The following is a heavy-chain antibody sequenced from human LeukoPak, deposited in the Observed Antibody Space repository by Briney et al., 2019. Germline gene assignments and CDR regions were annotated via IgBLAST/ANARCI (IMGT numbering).Heavy chain of an antibody. J-gene: IGHJ4*02. CDR3: ARTNRWEHFDY. D-gene: IGHD1-26*01. Sequence: PGEPLNSSVKASGSSFTSYWSGWVRQLPGKGLEWMGIIYPGDSDTRYSPSFQGQVTISADKSISTAYLQWSSLKASDTAMYYCARTNRWEHFDYWGRGPLVTVSS. CDR1: GSSFTSYW. V-gene: IGHV5-51*01. CDR2: IYPGDSDT.